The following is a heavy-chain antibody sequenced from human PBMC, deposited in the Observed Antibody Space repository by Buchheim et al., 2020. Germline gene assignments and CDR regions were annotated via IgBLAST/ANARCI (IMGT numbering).Heavy chain of an antibody. V-gene: IGHV3-30*18. CDR2: ISYDGSNK. J-gene: IGHJ4*02. Sequence: QVQLVESGGGVVQPGRSLRLSCAASGFTFSSYGMHWVRQAPGKGLEWVAVISYDGSNKYYADSVKGRFTISRDNSKNTLYLQMNSLRAEDTAVYYCAKGEWGYWGQGTL. D-gene: IGHD1-26*01. CDR3: AKGEWGY. CDR1: GFTFSSYG.